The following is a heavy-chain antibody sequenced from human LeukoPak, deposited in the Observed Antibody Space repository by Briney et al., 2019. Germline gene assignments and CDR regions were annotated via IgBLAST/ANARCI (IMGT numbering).Heavy chain of an antibody. CDR2: IYYSGST. V-gene: IGHV4-39*07. CDR3: ARGRRWPPGHFDY. J-gene: IGHJ4*02. Sequence: PSETLSLTSTVSGGSISSSSYYWGWIRQPPGKGLEWIGSIYYSGSTYHNPSLKSRVTISVDTSKNQFSLKLSSVTAADTAVYYCARGRRWPPGHFDYWGQGTLVTVSS. D-gene: IGHD1-14*01. CDR1: GGSISSSSYY.